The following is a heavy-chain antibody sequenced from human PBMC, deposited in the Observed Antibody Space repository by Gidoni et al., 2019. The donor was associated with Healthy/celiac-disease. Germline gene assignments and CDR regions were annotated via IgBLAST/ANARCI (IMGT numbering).Heavy chain of an antibody. CDR3: AKDLGARLEWLLGAYYYYGMDV. CDR2: ISWNSGSI. V-gene: IGHV3-9*01. J-gene: IGHJ6*02. Sequence: EVQLVESGGGLVQPGRSLRLSCAASGFTFDDYAMHWVRQAPGKGLEWVSGISWNSGSIGYADSVKGRFTISRDNAKNSLYLQMNSLRAEDTALYYCAKDLGARLEWLLGAYYYYGMDVWGQGTTVTVSS. D-gene: IGHD3-3*01. CDR1: GFTFDDYA.